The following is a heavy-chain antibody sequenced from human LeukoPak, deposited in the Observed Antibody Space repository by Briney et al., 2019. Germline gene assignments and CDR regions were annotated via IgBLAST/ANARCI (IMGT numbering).Heavy chain of an antibody. V-gene: IGHV3-21*01. CDR2: NSSSSSYI. CDR3: ARDRYGGMDYYYYYMDV. Sequence: GGAMRLSCAASGYAVSSYSMKWVLQAPGKGLEWGSSNSSSSSYIYYADSLNGRFIISRCNAKIPLYLQMNSLRAEDTAVYYCARDRYGGMDYYYYYMDVWGKGTTVTVSS. CDR1: GYAVSSYS. D-gene: IGHD3-16*02. J-gene: IGHJ6*03.